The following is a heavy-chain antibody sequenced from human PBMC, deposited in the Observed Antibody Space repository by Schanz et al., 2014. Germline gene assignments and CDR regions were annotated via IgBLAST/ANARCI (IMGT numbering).Heavy chain of an antibody. CDR1: GYTITDYC. Sequence: QVQLVQSGAEVKKPGASVKVSCRASGYTITDYCIHWVRQAPGQGLEWMGRINPSGDTHSAQKFQGRVTMTWDRSISTANMELSRLRSDDTAVYYCARENKDYDSILNKFFHYGLDLWGQGTTVTVSS. CDR2: INPSGDT. J-gene: IGHJ6*02. D-gene: IGHD3-3*02. V-gene: IGHV1-2*06. CDR3: ARENKDYDSILNKFFHYGLDL.